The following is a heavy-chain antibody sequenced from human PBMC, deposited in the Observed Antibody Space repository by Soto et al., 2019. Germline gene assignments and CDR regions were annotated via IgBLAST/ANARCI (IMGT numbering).Heavy chain of an antibody. Sequence: QVQLQQWGAGLLKPSETLSLTCAVYGGSFSGYYWSWIRQPPGKGLEWIGEINHSGSTNYNPSLKGRVTISVTMSRNQSPRKLSSVTAAAPAVYNWARVGRQQLIPPPIIYKIAYWGQGTLSPSPQ. CDR1: GGSFSGYY. V-gene: IGHV4-34*01. D-gene: IGHD6-13*01. CDR2: INHSGST. CDR3: ARVGRQQLIPPPIIYKIAY. J-gene: IGHJ4*02.